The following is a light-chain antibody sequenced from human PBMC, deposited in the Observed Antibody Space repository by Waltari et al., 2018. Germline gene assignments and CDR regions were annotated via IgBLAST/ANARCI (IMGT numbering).Light chain of an antibody. J-gene: IGLJ1*01. Sequence: QPVLTQPPSVSGAPGQRVTISCTWSSSNFGAGYDVHWYQQLPGTAPKVLIYENINRPSGVPDRFSGSKSGTSASLAITGLQAEDEADYYCQSYDTGLKGYVFGTGTKVTVL. CDR3: QSYDTGLKGYV. CDR2: ENI. V-gene: IGLV1-40*01. CDR1: SSNFGAGYD.